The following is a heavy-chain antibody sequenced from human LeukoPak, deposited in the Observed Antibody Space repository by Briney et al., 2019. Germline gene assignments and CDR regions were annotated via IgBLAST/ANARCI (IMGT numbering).Heavy chain of an antibody. CDR1: GFDVSSHH. J-gene: IGHJ4*02. CDR3: ARVGWPDYFDY. Sequence: GGSLRLSCAASGFDVSSHHMVWVRQAPGKGLEWVANIKQDGSEKYYVDSVKGRFTISRDNAKNSLYLQMNSLRAEDTAVYYCARVGWPDYFDYWGQGTLVTVSS. CDR2: IKQDGSEK. D-gene: IGHD2-15*01. V-gene: IGHV3-7*03.